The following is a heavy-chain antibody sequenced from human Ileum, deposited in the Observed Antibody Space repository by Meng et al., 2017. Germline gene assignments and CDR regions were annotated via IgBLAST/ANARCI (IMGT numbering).Heavy chain of an antibody. Sequence: GGPGGGLVRPGGSLRLSLTASGFTFSSYWMHWVRQAPGKGLVWVSRINGDGGTTSHADSVKGRFTISRDNAKNTLYLQVNSLRAEDTALYYCARGSASYFGSWGQGTLVTVSS. CDR1: GFTFSSYW. J-gene: IGHJ4*02. CDR3: ARGSASYFGS. V-gene: IGHV3-74*01. CDR2: INGDGGTT.